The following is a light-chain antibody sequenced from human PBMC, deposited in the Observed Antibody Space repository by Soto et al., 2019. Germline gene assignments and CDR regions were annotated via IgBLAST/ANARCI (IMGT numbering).Light chain of an antibody. J-gene: IGLJ7*01. CDR2: YDD. CDR3: AAWDDSLNGAV. Sequence: QSVLTQPPSVSEAPRQRVTISCSGSSSNIGNNAVNWYQQLPGKDPKLLIFYDDLLPSGVSDRFSGSKSGPSASLAISRLQSEDEADYYCAAWDDSLNGAVFGGGTQLTVL. CDR1: SSNIGNNA. V-gene: IGLV1-36*01.